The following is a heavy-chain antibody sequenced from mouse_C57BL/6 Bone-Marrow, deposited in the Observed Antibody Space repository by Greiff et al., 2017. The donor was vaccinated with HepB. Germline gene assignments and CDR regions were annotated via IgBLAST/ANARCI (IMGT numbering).Heavy chain of an antibody. CDR3: ARGITTVVH. CDR1: GFTFSSYG. V-gene: IGHV5-6*01. Sequence: EVKLVESGGDLVKPGGSLKLSCAASGFTFSSYGMSWVRQTPDKRLEWVATISSGGSYTYYPASVKGRFTISRDNAKNTLYLQMSSLKSEDTAMYYCARGITTVVHWGQGTLVTVSA. J-gene: IGHJ3*01. D-gene: IGHD1-1*01. CDR2: ISSGGSYT.